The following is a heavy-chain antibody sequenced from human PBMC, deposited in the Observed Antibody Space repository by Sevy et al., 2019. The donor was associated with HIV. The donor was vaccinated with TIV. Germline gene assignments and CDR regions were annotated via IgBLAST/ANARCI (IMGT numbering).Heavy chain of an antibody. CDR2: ISGSGGTA. J-gene: IGHJ6*02. CDR1: GFTFSTYA. D-gene: IGHD2-21*02. V-gene: IGHV3-23*01. CDR3: AKDGTYCGGDWITALSDYYYGMDV. Sequence: GGSLRLSCAASGFTFSTYAMRWVRQAPGKGLKWVSTISGSGGTAFYADSVKGRFTISRDNSKKTLYLQMKSLRAEDPAIYYCAKDGTYCGGDWITALSDYYYGMDVWGQGTTVTVSS.